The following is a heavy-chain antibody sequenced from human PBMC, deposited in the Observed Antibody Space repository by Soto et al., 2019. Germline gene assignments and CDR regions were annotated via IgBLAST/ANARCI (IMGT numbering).Heavy chain of an antibody. CDR1: GGSISSYY. D-gene: IGHD3-3*01. J-gene: IGHJ6*03. V-gene: IGHV4-59*08. Sequence: SETLSLTCTVSGGSISSYYWSWIRQPPGKGLEWIGYIYYSGSTNYNPSLKSRVTISVDTSKNQFSLKLSSVTAADTAVYYCARQPADDFWSGNYYYYMDVWGKGTTVSVSS. CDR3: ARQPADDFWSGNYYYYMDV. CDR2: IYYSGST.